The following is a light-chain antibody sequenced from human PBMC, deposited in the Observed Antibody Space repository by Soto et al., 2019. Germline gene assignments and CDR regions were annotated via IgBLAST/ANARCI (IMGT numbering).Light chain of an antibody. CDR1: QSLVHSHGNYF. CDR2: WGF. CDR3: MQALQTPYT. J-gene: IGKJ2*01. V-gene: IGKV2-28*01. Sequence: DIVMTQSPLSLPVTPGEPASISCRSSQSLVHSHGNYFFDWYLQKPGQSPQLLIYWGFNRASGVPDRFSGSASGTDFTLKITRVEAEDVGVYYCMQALQTPYTFGQGTKLEI.